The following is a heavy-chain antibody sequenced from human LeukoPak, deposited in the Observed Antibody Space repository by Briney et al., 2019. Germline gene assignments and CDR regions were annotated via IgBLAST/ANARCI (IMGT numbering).Heavy chain of an antibody. CDR2: IKLDGSER. D-gene: IGHD5-24*01. CDR1: GCSFSRYW. V-gene: IGHV3-7*01. Sequence: GESLRLSCEASGCSFSRYWMSWVRQAPVRGLELVANIKLDGSERYYVDSVKGRFTISRDNAKNAVYLHMHSLGPEDTAIFYCSIDKVEGPTKFDSWGQGIRVTVSS. J-gene: IGHJ5*01. CDR3: SIDKVEGPTKFDS.